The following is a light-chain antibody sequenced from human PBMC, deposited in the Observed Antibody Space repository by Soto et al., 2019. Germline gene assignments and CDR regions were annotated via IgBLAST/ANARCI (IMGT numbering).Light chain of an antibody. CDR3: QQVNSYPRG. Sequence: DIQMTQSPSSLSASVGDRVTITCRASQRINNYLNWYQQKPGKAPNLLIYAASSLQSGVPSRFSGSGSGTDFTLTISSLQPEDFATYYCQQVNSYPRGFGQGTRLEIK. V-gene: IGKV1-39*01. CDR1: QRINNY. J-gene: IGKJ5*01. CDR2: AAS.